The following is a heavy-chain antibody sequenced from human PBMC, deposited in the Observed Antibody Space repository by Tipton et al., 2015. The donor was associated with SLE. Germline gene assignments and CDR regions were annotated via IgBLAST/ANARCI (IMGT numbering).Heavy chain of an antibody. J-gene: IGHJ6*02. V-gene: IGHV4-34*01. CDR1: GGSLGNYY. CDR2: INHRGST. D-gene: IGHD1-1*01. Sequence: TLSLTCAVHGGSLGNYYWTWIRQPPGKGVEWIGEINHRGSTNYNPSLKSRVTISVDTSKNQFSLELTSVTAADTAMYFCARGSTDKDHHYYALDVWGQGATVTVSS. CDR3: ARGSTDKDHHYYALDV.